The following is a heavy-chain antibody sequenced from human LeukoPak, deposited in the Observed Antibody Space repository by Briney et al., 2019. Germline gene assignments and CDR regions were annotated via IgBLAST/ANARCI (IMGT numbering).Heavy chain of an antibody. CDR2: ISYDGTYK. J-gene: IGHJ4*02. V-gene: IGHV3-30*04. Sequence: GGSLRLSCAASGFTFSSHALHWVRQAPGKGLEWVAVISYDGTYKSFTDSVKGRFTISRDNSKNTLYLQMNSLRVEDTAVYYCARDSSMLRGPLVIYYFDFWGQGTLVTVSS. D-gene: IGHD3-10*01. CDR1: GFTFSSHA. CDR3: ARDSSMLRGPLVIYYFDF.